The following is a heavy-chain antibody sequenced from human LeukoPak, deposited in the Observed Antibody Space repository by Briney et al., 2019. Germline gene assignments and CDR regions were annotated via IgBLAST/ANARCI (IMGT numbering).Heavy chain of an antibody. J-gene: IGHJ4*02. Sequence: ASVKVSCKSSGDTVISYYMHWVRQAPGQGLEWMGIINSSGTSTNYAQKFQGRVTITRDMSTNTVYMELSSLRPEDTAVYYCASERSVRVSVPGRGPNGFDYWGQGTLVTVSS. CDR2: INSSGTST. CDR1: GDTVISYY. V-gene: IGHV1-46*01. CDR3: ASERSVRVSVPGRGPNGFDY. D-gene: IGHD1-1*01.